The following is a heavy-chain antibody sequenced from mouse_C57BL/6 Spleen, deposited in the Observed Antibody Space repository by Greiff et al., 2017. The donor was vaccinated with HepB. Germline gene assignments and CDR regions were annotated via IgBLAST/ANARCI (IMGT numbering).Heavy chain of an antibody. CDR3: TTPYGSSPYWYFDV. J-gene: IGHJ1*03. CDR1: GFNIKDYY. CDR2: IDPEDGDT. Sequence: LVESGAELVRPGASVKLSCTASGFNIKDYYMHWVKQRPEQGLEWIGRIDPEDGDTEYAPKFQGKATMTADTSSNTAYLQLSSLTSEDTAVYYCTTPYGSSPYWYFDVWGTGTTVTVSS. V-gene: IGHV14-1*01. D-gene: IGHD1-1*01.